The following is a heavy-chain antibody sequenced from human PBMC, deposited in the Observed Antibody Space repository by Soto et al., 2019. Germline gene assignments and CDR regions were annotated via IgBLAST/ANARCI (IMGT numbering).Heavy chain of an antibody. V-gene: IGHV1-69*08. CDR3: ARDRDVAAGGNEETNYYYGMDV. Sequence: QVQLMQSGAEVKKPASSVKVSCKASGGNFRSQSISISWVRQAPGQGLEWMGRIIPVLGIANYAQKFQGRVTITADKSASTVYMELSRLRSEDTAVYYCARDRDVAAGGNEETNYYYGMDVWGQGTTVTVSS. CDR1: GGNFRSQS. J-gene: IGHJ6*02. D-gene: IGHD6-13*01. CDR2: IIPVLGIA.